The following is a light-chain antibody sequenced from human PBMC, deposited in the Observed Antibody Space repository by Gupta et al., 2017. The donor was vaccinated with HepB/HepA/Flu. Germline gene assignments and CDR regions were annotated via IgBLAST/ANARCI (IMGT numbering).Light chain of an antibody. CDR1: QSVLYKSNNNNY. J-gene: IGKJ1*01. V-gene: IGKV4-1*01. CDR3: QQYYTTWT. CDR2: RAS. Sequence: DIVMTQSPDSLAVSLGERATINCKSSQSVLYKSNNNNYLAWYQQKPGQPPKLLIYRASTRESGVPDRFSGSGSGTDFTLTTTSLQAEDVAVYYCQQYYTTWTFGQGTKVEIK.